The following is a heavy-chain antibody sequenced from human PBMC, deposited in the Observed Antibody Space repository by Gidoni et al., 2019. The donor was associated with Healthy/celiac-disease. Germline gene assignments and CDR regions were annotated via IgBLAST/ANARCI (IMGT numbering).Heavy chain of an antibody. CDR2: IYTSGST. CDR3: ARGTATITSY. CDR1: GGSISSGSYY. Sequence: VQLQESGPGLVKPSQTLSLTCTVSGGSISSGSYYWSWIRQPAGKGLEWIGRIYTSGSTNYNPSLKSRVTISVDTSKNQFSLKLSSVTAADTAVYYCARGTATITSYWGQGTLVTVSS. D-gene: IGHD5-12*01. J-gene: IGHJ4*02. V-gene: IGHV4-61*02.